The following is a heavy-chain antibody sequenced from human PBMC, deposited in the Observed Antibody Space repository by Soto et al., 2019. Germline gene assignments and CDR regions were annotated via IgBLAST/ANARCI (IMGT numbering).Heavy chain of an antibody. CDR3: ARGYYDSSGYYYFDY. V-gene: IGHV1-46*01. CDR1: GYTFPSYY. Sequence: ASVKVSCKASGYTFPSYYMHWVRQAPAQGLEWMGIINPSGGSTSYAQKFQGRVTMTRDTSTSTVYMELSSLRSEDTAVYYCARGYYDSSGYYYFDYWGQGTLVTVSS. CDR2: INPSGGST. D-gene: IGHD3-22*01. J-gene: IGHJ4*02.